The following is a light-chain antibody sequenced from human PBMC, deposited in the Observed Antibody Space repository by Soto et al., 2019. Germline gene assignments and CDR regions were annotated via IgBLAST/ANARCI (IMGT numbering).Light chain of an antibody. V-gene: IGKV1-5*03. CDR3: QQYEGSPWT. CDR1: QNIYSW. J-gene: IGKJ1*01. CDR2: KSS. Sequence: DIQMTQSPSTLSASVGDRVTITCRASQNIYSWLAWYQQKPGKAPKLMIYKSSILESGVPSRFSGSGSGTEFSLTVSSLPPDDFATYYCQQYEGSPWTFGQGTKVDIK.